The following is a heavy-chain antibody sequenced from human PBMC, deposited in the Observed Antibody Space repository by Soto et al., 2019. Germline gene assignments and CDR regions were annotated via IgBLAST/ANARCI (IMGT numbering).Heavy chain of an antibody. CDR3: ARDVGYCTGTSCHNYYALDV. Sequence: ASVKVSCKASGYTFTGYYMHWVRQAPGQGLEWMAWISPNSGDSKYAQKFQDRVTVTRDTSISTAYMEMSRLRSDDTAAYYCARDVGYCTGTSCHNYYALDVCGQVTTVTVSS. CDR2: ISPNSGDS. D-gene: IGHD2-2*01. CDR1: GYTFTGYY. V-gene: IGHV1-2*02. J-gene: IGHJ6*02.